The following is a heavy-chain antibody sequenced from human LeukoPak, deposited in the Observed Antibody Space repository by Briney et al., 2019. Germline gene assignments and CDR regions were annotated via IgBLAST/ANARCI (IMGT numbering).Heavy chain of an antibody. CDR2: TSGSGGRT. Sequence: GGSLRLSCAASGFAVSNYAMAWVRQAPGEGLEWVSGTSGSGGRTNYADSVKGRFTISRDNSKNTLYLQMNSLRVEDTAVYYCAKDRDQRTQFYYYYYGMDVWGQGTTVTVSS. CDR1: GFAVSNYA. V-gene: IGHV3-23*01. J-gene: IGHJ6*02. CDR3: AKDRDQRTQFYYYYYGMDV. D-gene: IGHD2-2*01.